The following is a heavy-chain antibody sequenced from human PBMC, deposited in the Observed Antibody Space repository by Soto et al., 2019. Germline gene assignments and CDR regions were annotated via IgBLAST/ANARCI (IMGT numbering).Heavy chain of an antibody. V-gene: IGHV4-34*01. J-gene: IGHJ4*02. CDR3: ARGGGGSYSSRDY. Sequence: QVQLQQWGAGLLKPSETLSLTCAVYGGSFSAYYWTWIRQPPGKGLEWMGEINHSGSTNYNPSLKSRFTISVGTSKNQFSLKLSSVTAADTAVYYCARGGGGSYSSRDYWGQGTLVTVSS. CDR1: GGSFSAYY. CDR2: INHSGST. D-gene: IGHD1-26*01.